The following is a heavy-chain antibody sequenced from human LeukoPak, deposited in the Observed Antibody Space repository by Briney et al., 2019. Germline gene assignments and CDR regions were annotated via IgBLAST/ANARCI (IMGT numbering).Heavy chain of an antibody. J-gene: IGHJ6*02. CDR2: ISAYNGNT. V-gene: IGHV1-18*01. Sequence: ASVKVSCKASGYTFTSYGISWVRQAPGQGLEWMGWISAYNGNTNYAQKLQGRVTMTTDTSTSTAYMELRSLRSDDTAVYYCARDLRRPRRRRYYYYGMDVWGQGTTVTVS. D-gene: IGHD3-3*01. CDR3: ARDLRRPRRRRYYYYGMDV. CDR1: GYTFTSYG.